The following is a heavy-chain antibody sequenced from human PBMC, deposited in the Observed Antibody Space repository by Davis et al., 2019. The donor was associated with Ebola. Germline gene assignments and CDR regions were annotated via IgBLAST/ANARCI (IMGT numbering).Heavy chain of an antibody. CDR1: GFTFSGSA. V-gene: IGHV3-73*01. J-gene: IGHJ6*04. CDR2: IRSKANSYAT. D-gene: IGHD6-19*01. Sequence: PGGSLRLSCAASGFTFSGSAMHWVRQASGKGLEWVGRIRSKANSYATAYAASVKGRFTISRDDSKNTAYLQMNSLKTEDTAVYYCTTQGVGQWLVQPDYSYYYGMDVWGKGTTVTVSS. CDR3: TTQGVGQWLVQPDYSYYYGMDV.